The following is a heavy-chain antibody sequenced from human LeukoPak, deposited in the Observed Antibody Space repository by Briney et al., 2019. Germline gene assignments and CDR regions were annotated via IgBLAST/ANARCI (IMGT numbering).Heavy chain of an antibody. J-gene: IGHJ1*01. Sequence: SETLSLTCAVYGGSFSGYYWSWIRQPPGKGLEWIGEINHSGSTNYNPSLKSRVTISVDTSKNQFSLKLSSVTAADTAVYYCARAAAGKVFQHWGQGTLVTVSS. CDR1: GGSFSGYY. V-gene: IGHV4-34*01. D-gene: IGHD6-13*01. CDR2: INHSGST. CDR3: ARAAAGKVFQH.